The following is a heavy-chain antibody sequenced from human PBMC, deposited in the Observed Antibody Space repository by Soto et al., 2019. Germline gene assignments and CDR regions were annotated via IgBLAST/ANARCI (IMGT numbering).Heavy chain of an antibody. CDR3: AREGHLSEQYNWFDL. CDR1: GDSLISAHNY. V-gene: IGHV4-31*03. Sequence: QVKLQESGPRLVKPSQTLSLTCTVSGDSLISAHNYWAWLRHLPGKGLEWLGYLYYTGGTYFNPSLRSRLSMSGDTSTNQFSLNLSSVTVADMAVYYCAREGHLSEQYNWFDLWGQGTLVTVSS. J-gene: IGHJ5*02. D-gene: IGHD4-4*01. CDR2: LYYTGGT.